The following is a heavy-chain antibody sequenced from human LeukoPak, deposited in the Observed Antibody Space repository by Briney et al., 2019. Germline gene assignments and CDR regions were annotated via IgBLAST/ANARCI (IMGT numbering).Heavy chain of an antibody. CDR3: ARVLYYDSSSNYYFDY. V-gene: IGHV4-59*01. D-gene: IGHD3-22*01. CDR2: IYYSEST. CDR1: GGSFSGYY. Sequence: SETLSLTCAVYGGSFSGYYWSWIRQPPGKGLEWIGYIYYSESTNYNPSLKSRVTISVDTSKNQFSLKLSSVTAADTAVYYCARVLYYDSSSNYYFDYWGQGTLVTVSS. J-gene: IGHJ4*02.